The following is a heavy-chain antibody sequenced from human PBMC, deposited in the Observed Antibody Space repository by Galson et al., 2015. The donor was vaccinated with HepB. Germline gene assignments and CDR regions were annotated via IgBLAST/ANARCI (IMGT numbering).Heavy chain of an antibody. Sequence: STNYNPSLKSRVTMSVDTSKNQFSLKLSSVTAADTAVYYCARGFIVATIHNWFDPWGQGTLVTVSS. CDR3: ARGFIVATIHNWFDP. J-gene: IGHJ5*02. CDR2: ST. D-gene: IGHD5-12*01. V-gene: IGHV4-4*07.